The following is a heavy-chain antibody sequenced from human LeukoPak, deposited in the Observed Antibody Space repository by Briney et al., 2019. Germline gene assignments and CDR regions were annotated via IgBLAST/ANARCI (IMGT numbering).Heavy chain of an antibody. CDR1: GYTFTGYY. Sequence: GASVKVSCKASGYTFTGYYMHWVRQAPGQGLEWMGWINPNSGGTNYALKFQGRVTMTRDTSISTAYMELSRLRSDDTAVYYCVEDRYYYYGMDVWGQGTTVTVSS. J-gene: IGHJ6*02. CDR3: VEDRYYYYGMDV. CDR2: INPNSGGT. V-gene: IGHV1-2*02.